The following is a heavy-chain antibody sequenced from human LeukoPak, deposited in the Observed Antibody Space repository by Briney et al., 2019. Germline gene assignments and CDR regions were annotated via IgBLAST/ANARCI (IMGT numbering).Heavy chain of an antibody. Sequence: SQTLSLTCAVSGGSISSGGYSWSWIRQPPGKGLEWIGYIYYSGSTNYNPSLKSRVTISVDTSKNQFSLKLSSVTAADTAVYYCARDLGRGAFDIWGQGTMVTVSS. J-gene: IGHJ3*02. CDR1: GGSISSGGYS. CDR3: ARDLGRGAFDI. CDR2: IYYSGST. D-gene: IGHD1-14*01. V-gene: IGHV4-61*08.